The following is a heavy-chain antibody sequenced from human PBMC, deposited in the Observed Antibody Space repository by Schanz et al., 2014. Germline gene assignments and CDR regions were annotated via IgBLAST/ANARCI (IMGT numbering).Heavy chain of an antibody. D-gene: IGHD6-19*01. CDR1: EFSFSSFG. Sequence: EVQLVESGGGLVQPRGSLRLSCAASEFSFSSFGMNWVRQAPGKGLEWVSGITRQGTTYYADFVKGRFSISRDLSSNTLYLQMNSLRADDSAIYYCAKDHPSSGWPAFDVWGQGTLVTVSS. V-gene: IGHV3-23*04. CDR2: ITRQGTT. CDR3: AKDHPSSGWPAFDV. J-gene: IGHJ4*02.